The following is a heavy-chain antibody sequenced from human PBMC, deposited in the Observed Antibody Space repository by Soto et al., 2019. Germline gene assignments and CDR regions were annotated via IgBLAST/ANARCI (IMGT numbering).Heavy chain of an antibody. CDR2: ISAYNGNT. CDR1: GYTFTSYG. V-gene: IGHV1-18*01. CDR3: ARAPYSSSWYPLGY. D-gene: IGHD6-13*01. Sequence: ASVKVSCKASGYTFTSYGISWVRQAPGQGLEWMGWISAYNGNTNYAQKLQGRVTMTTDTSTSTAYMELRSLRSDDTAVYYCARAPYSSSWYPLGYWGQGTLVTVSS. J-gene: IGHJ4*02.